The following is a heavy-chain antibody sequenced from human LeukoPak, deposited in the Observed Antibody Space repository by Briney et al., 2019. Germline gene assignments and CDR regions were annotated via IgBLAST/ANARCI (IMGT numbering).Heavy chain of an antibody. Sequence: SETLSLTCTVSGGSISSGGYYWSWIRQHPGKGLEWIGYIYYSGSTYYNPSLKSRVTISVDTSKNQFSLKLSSVTAADTAVYYCAREVVVVVAATRIDYWGRGTLVTVSS. CDR3: AREVVVVVAATRIDY. J-gene: IGHJ4*02. CDR2: IYYSGST. D-gene: IGHD2-15*01. CDR1: GGSISSGGYY. V-gene: IGHV4-31*03.